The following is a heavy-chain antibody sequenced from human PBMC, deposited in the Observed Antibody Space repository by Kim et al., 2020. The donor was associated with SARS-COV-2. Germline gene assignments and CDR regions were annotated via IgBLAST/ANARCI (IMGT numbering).Heavy chain of an antibody. V-gene: IGHV3-30*01. CDR3: ARDARPKTYYYGSGSYWFQH. Sequence: RFTISRDNSKNTLYLQMNSLRAEDTAVYYCARDARPKTYYYGSGSYWFQHWGQGTLVTVSS. J-gene: IGHJ1*01. D-gene: IGHD3-10*01.